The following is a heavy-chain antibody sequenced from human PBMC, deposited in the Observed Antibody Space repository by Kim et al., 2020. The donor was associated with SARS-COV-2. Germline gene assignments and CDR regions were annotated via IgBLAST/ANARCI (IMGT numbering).Heavy chain of an antibody. CDR1: GFTFRSYW. Sequence: GGSLRLSCTASGFTFRSYWMTWVRQAPGKGLEWVANVNQDGSEKHYVDSVKGRFTIFRDNPKNSLSLQMNSMRVEDTAVYYCARGGGTHFDYWGQGTLVT. CDR3: ARGGGTHFDY. D-gene: IGHD3-16*01. J-gene: IGHJ4*02. CDR2: VNQDGSEK. V-gene: IGHV3-7*01.